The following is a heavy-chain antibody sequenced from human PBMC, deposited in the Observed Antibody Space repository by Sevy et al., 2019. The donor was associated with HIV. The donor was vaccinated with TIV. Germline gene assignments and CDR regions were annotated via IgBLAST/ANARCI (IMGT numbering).Heavy chain of an antibody. CDR3: ARVAPLGYRGYDWDWRGAFDI. J-gene: IGHJ3*02. CDR2: ISAYNGNT. V-gene: IGHV1-18*04. CDR1: GYTFTSYG. D-gene: IGHD5-12*01. Sequence: ASVKVSCKASGYTFTSYGISWVRQAPGQGLEWMGWISAYNGNTNYAQKLQGRVTMTTDTSTSTAYMELRSLRSDDTAVYYCARVAPLGYRGYDWDWRGAFDIWGQGTMVTVSS.